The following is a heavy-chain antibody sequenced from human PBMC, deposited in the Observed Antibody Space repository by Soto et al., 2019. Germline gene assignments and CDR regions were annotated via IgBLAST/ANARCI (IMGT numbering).Heavy chain of an antibody. CDR2: IRSKANSYAT. V-gene: IGHV3-73*02. D-gene: IGHD4-17*01. CDR3: TRHPDYGGNYFDY. CDR1: GFTFSGSA. Sequence: EVQLVESGGGLVQPGGSLKLSCAASGFTFSGSAMHWVRQASGKGLEWVGRIRSKANSYATAYAASVKGRFTISRDDSKHTAYLQMNSLKTEDPAVYYCTRHPDYGGNYFDYWGQGTLVTVSS. J-gene: IGHJ4*02.